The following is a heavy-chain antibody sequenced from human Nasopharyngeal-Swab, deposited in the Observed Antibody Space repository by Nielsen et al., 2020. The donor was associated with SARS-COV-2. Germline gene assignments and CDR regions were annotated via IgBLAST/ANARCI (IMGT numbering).Heavy chain of an antibody. V-gene: IGHV5-51*01. D-gene: IGHD6-19*01. CDR3: ARRSAGYSSGWYYYYMDV. J-gene: IGHJ6*03. CDR1: GYSFTSYW. CDR2: IYPGDSDN. Sequence: GESLKISCKGSGYSFTSYWIGWVRQMPGKGLEWMGIIYPGDSDNRYSPSFQGQVTISADKSISTAYLQWSSLKASDTAMYYCARRSAGYSSGWYYYYMDVWGKGTTVTVSS.